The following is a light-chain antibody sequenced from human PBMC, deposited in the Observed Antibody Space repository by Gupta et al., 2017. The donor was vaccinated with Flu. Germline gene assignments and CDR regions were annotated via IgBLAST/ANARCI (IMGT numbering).Light chain of an antibody. Sequence: DIVMTQSPLSLPVTLGEPASIPCRSSQSLLYSNGNNFLEWYLQKPGQSPQLLIYLCSNRASVVPDMFSGRGSGTDFTLKISRVEAEDVGVYYCMQALQTHTFGGGTKVEIK. CDR3: MQALQTHT. V-gene: IGKV2-28*01. CDR1: QSLLYSNGNNF. CDR2: LCS. J-gene: IGKJ4*01.